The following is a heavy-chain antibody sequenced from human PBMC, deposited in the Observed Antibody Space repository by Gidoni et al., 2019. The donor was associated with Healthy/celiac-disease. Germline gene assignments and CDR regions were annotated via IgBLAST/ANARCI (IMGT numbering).Heavy chain of an antibody. CDR1: GGTFSSYA. CDR3: AFTSKQVVAARKDDAFDI. D-gene: IGHD2-15*01. V-gene: IGHV1-69*01. CDR2: IIPIFGTA. Sequence: QVQLVQSGAEVKKPGSSVKVSCKASGGTFSSYAISWVRQAPGQGLEWMGGIIPIFGTANYAQKFQGRVTITADESTSTAYMELSSLRSEDTAVYYCAFTSKQVVAARKDDAFDIWGQGTMVTVSS. J-gene: IGHJ3*02.